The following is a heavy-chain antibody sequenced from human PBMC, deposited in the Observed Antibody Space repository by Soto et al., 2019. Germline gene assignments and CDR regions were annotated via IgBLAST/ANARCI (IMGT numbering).Heavy chain of an antibody. V-gene: IGHV1-69*01. Sequence: KVSCKASGGTFSSYAISWVRQAPGQGLEWMGGIIPIFGTANYAQKFQGRVTITADESTSTAYMELSSLRSEDTAVYYCARDVKAALAPAGWFDPWGQGTLVTVSS. D-gene: IGHD6-13*01. CDR1: GGTFSSYA. CDR2: IIPIFGTA. CDR3: ARDVKAALAPAGWFDP. J-gene: IGHJ5*02.